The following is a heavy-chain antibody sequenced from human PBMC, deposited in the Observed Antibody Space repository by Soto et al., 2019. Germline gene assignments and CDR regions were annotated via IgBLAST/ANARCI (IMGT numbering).Heavy chain of an antibody. CDR2: INPNSGGT. Sequence: ASVKVSCKASGYTFTGYYMHWVRQAPGQGLEWMGWINPNSGGTNYAQKFQGRVTMPRDTSISTAYMELSRLRSDDTAVFYCARIGTSVAEYDYWGQGTLVTVSS. V-gene: IGHV1-2*02. D-gene: IGHD6-19*01. CDR1: GYTFTGYY. J-gene: IGHJ4*02. CDR3: ARIGTSVAEYDY.